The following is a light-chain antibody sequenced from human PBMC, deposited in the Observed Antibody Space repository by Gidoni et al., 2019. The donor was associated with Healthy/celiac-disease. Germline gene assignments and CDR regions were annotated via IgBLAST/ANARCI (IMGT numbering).Light chain of an antibody. CDR2: AAS. Sequence: DIQMTQSPSSLSASVGDRVTITCRASQSISSYLDWYQQKPGKAPKLLIYAASSLQSGVPSRFSGSGSETDFTLNISSRQPEDFATYYCQQSYSTPRTFGQGTKVEIK. J-gene: IGKJ1*01. V-gene: IGKV1-39*01. CDR1: QSISSY. CDR3: QQSYSTPRT.